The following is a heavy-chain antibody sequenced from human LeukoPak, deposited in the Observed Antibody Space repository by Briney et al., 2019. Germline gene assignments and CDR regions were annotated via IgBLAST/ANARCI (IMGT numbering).Heavy chain of an antibody. CDR3: ARAPFSGPGGWFDP. Sequence: GGSLRLSCAASGFTFSGYGMHWVRQAPGKGLEWVAVISYDGSNKYYADSVKGRFTISRDNSKNTLYLQMNSLRAEDTAVYYCARAPFSGPGGWFDPWGQGTLVTVSS. J-gene: IGHJ5*02. CDR1: GFTFSGYG. V-gene: IGHV3-30*03. CDR2: ISYDGSNK.